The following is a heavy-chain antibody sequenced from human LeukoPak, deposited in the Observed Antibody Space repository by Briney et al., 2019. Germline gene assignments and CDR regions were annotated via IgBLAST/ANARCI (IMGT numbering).Heavy chain of an antibody. J-gene: IGHJ3*02. V-gene: IGHV1-46*01. D-gene: IGHD1-26*01. CDR2: LNPSGGST. CDR1: GGTFSSYA. Sequence: ASVKVSCKASGGTFSSYAISWVRQAPGQGLEWMGILNPSGGSTSYAQKFQGRVTMTRDMSTSTVYMELSSLRSEDTAVYYCAREDGEWELRAFDIWGQGTMVTVSS. CDR3: AREDGEWELRAFDI.